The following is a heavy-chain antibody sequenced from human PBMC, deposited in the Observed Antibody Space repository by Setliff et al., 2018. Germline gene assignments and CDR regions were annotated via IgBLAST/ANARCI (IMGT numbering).Heavy chain of an antibody. Sequence: SETLSLTCTVSGGSINNYYWSWIRQPAGKGLEWIGRVYSNVGTNFNPSLKSRVTMSVDTSKSQFSLNLYSVTAADTAVYYCASRNSDGGPEYFQHWGQGALVTVSS. CDR1: GGSINNYY. J-gene: IGHJ1*01. V-gene: IGHV4-4*07. CDR2: VYSNVGT. CDR3: ASRNSDGGPEYFQH. D-gene: IGHD1-26*01.